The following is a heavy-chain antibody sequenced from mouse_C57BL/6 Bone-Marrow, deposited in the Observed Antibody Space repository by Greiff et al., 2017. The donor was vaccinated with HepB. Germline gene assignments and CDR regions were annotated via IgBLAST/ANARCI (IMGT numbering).Heavy chain of an antibody. CDR1: GFTFTDYY. CDR2: IRNKANGYTT. Sequence: EVQLVESGGGLVQPGGSLSLSCAASGFTFTDYYMSWVRQPPGKALEWLGFIRNKANGYTTEYSASVKGRFTISRDNSQSILYLQMNALRAEDSATYYCARYSYSNYPAYWGQGTLVTVSA. D-gene: IGHD2-5*01. J-gene: IGHJ3*01. CDR3: ARYSYSNYPAY. V-gene: IGHV7-3*01.